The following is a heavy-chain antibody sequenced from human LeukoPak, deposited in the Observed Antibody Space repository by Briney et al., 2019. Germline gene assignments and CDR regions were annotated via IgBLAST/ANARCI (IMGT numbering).Heavy chain of an antibody. V-gene: IGHV4-39*01. CDR2: IYYSGSP. CDR1: GGSISNNNYY. Sequence: SETLSLTCTVAGGSISNNNYYWAWIRQPPGKGLECIGSIYYSGSPYYNPSLKSRVTISVDTSKNQFSLRLSSVTAADTAVYYCATWRTAKTGFDYWGQGTLVTVSS. J-gene: IGHJ4*02. D-gene: IGHD1-1*01. CDR3: ATWRTAKTGFDY.